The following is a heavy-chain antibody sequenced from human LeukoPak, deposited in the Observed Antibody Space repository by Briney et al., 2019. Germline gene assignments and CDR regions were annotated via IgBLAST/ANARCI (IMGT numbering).Heavy chain of an antibody. CDR2: ISSSSSYI. V-gene: IGHV3-21*01. Sequence: PGGSLRLSCAASGFTFSGYWMHWVRQAPGKGLEWVSSISSSSSYIYYADSVKGRFTISRDNAKNSLYLQMNSLRAEDTAVYYCARERGGYGSGRIDYWGQGTLVTVSS. CDR1: GFTFSGYW. J-gene: IGHJ4*02. D-gene: IGHD3-10*01. CDR3: ARERGGYGSGRIDY.